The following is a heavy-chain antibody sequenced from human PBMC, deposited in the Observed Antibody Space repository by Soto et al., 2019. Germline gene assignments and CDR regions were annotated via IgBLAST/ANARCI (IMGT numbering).Heavy chain of an antibody. V-gene: IGHV3-15*01. Sequence: GGSLRLSCAASGFTFSNAWMSWVRQAPGKGLEWVGRIKSKTDGGTTDYAAPVKGRFTISRDDSKNTLYLQMNSLKTEDTAVYYCTTDLDRYCSGGSCYYFDYWGQGTLVTVSS. J-gene: IGHJ4*02. D-gene: IGHD2-15*01. CDR2: IKSKTDGGTT. CDR1: GFTFSNAW. CDR3: TTDLDRYCSGGSCYYFDY.